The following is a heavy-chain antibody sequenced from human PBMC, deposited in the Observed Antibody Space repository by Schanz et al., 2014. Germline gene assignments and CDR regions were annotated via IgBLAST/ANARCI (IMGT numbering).Heavy chain of an antibody. CDR3: VKDLQRELLRDDHYYGMDV. CDR2: IDTAGSYT. V-gene: IGHV3-74*02. CDR1: GFTYSSYW. D-gene: IGHD5-12*01. Sequence: DVQLVESGGGLVQSGGSLRLSCAASGFTYSSYWMHWVRQAPGKGLEWVSTIDTAGSYTSYVDSVKGRFTTSRDNSKKTMYLHMNSLRADDTAVYYCVKDLQRELLRDDHYYGMDVWGQGTAVTVSS. J-gene: IGHJ6*02.